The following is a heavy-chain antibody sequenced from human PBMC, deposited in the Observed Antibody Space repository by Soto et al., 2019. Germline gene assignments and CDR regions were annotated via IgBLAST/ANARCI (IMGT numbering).Heavy chain of an antibody. CDR1: GGSISSSSYY. CDR2: IYYSGST. J-gene: IGHJ4*02. Sequence: ETLSLTCTVSGGSISSSSYYWGWIRQPPGKGLEWIGSIYYSGSTYYNPSLKSRVTISVDTSKNQFSLKLKSVTAADTAIYYCARRTVNIRTFYSGLKTHCFDYWGQGAPVTVSS. CDR3: ARRTVNIRTFYSGLKTHCFDY. V-gene: IGHV4-39*01. D-gene: IGHD6-19*01.